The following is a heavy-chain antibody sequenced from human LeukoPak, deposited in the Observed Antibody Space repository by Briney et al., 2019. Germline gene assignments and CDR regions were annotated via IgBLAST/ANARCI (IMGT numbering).Heavy chain of an antibody. V-gene: IGHV4-34*01. Sequence: PSETLSLTCAVYGGSFSGYYWSWIRQPPGKGLEWIGEINHSGSTNYNPSLKSRVTISVDTSKNQFSLKLSSVTAADTAVYYRARHDGSGTGYYYYYYMDVWGKGTTVTVSS. CDR3: ARHDGSGTGYYYYYYMDV. D-gene: IGHD3-10*01. J-gene: IGHJ6*03. CDR1: GGSFSGYY. CDR2: INHSGST.